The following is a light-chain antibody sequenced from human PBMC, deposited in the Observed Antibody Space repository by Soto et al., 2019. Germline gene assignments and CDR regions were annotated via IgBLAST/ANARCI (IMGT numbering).Light chain of an antibody. CDR1: QSVKTF. J-gene: IGKJ5*01. V-gene: IGKV3-11*01. Sequence: EIVLTQSPATLSLSPWETATLSCRASQSVKTFLVWYQQRPGQAPRLLIYDASHRAAGIPARFSGSGFGTDFTLTISSLEPEDAAVYYCQQRSNWPPITFGQGTRLEIK. CDR2: DAS. CDR3: QQRSNWPPIT.